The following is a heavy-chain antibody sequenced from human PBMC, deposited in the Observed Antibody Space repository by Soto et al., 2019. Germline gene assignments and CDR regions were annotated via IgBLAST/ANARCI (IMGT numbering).Heavy chain of an antibody. CDR2: INHSGST. D-gene: IGHD2-21*01. V-gene: IGHV4-34*01. Sequence: ETPSLTCAVYGGSLSGYYRSWIRQPPGKGLGWIGEINHSGSTNYNLSLKSRVTISVDTSKNQFSLKLRSVTAADTAVYYCARENIPQGGYGMDVWGQGTTVTVSS. J-gene: IGHJ6*02. CDR3: ARENIPQGGYGMDV. CDR1: GGSLSGYY.